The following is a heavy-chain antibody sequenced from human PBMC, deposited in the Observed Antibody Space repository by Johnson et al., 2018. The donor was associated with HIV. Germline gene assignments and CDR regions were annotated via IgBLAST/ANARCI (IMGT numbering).Heavy chain of an antibody. CDR2: IYSDGSI. D-gene: IGHD3-16*01. CDR1: GFTFDEYG. V-gene: IGHV3-66*01. J-gene: IGHJ3*02. CDR3: ARVTPQRGGNDAFDI. Sequence: EQLVESGGGVVRPGGSLRLSCAASGFTFDEYGLSWVRQVPGQGLEWVSVIYSDGSIYYAVSVKGRCTISRDNSKNTLYLQMNSLRAEDKAVYYCARVTPQRGGNDAFDIWGQGTMVTVSS.